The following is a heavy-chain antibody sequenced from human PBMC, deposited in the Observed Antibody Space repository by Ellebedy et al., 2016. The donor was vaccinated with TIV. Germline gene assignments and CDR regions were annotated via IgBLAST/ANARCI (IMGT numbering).Heavy chain of an antibody. D-gene: IGHD3-3*01. J-gene: IGHJ6*02. CDR2: TI. CDR3: ARKARLFYGLDV. V-gene: IGHV3-48*03. Sequence: TIYYAESVRGRFSISRDNSKNTLELQMNNLTAGDTAVYYCARKARLFYGLDVWGQGTTVTVSS.